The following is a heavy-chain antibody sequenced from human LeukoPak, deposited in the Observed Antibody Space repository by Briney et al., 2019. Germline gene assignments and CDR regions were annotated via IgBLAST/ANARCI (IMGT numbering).Heavy chain of an antibody. CDR2: IIPIFGTA. D-gene: IGHD5-12*01. CDR3: ARILVGGYDGAYSDY. J-gene: IGHJ4*02. Sequence: SVKVSCKASGGTFSSYAISWVRQAPGQGLEWMGGIIPIFGTANYAQKFQGRVTITADESTSTAYMELSSLRSEDTAVYYCARILVGGYDGAYSDYWGQGTLVTVSS. CDR1: GGTFSSYA. V-gene: IGHV1-69*13.